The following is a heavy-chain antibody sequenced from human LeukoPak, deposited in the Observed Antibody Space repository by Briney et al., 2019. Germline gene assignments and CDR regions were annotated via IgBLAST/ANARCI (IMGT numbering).Heavy chain of an antibody. Sequence: QPGGSLRLSCAASGFTFSSYGMHRVRQAPGKGLEWVAFIRYDGSNKYYADSVKGRFTISRDNSKNTLYLQMNSLRAEDTAVYYCAKDTEYDSSGYLSVGDYWGQGTLVTVSS. J-gene: IGHJ4*02. D-gene: IGHD3-22*01. CDR3: AKDTEYDSSGYLSVGDY. CDR2: IRYDGSNK. V-gene: IGHV3-30*02. CDR1: GFTFSSYG.